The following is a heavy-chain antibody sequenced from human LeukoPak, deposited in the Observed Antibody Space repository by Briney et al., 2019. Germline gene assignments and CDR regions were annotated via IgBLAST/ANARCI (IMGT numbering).Heavy chain of an antibody. V-gene: IGHV3-30-3*01. J-gene: IGHJ4*02. D-gene: IGHD3-22*01. Sequence: GGSLRLSCAASGFNFNYYAMHWVRQAPGKGLEWVAVVSYDGNNKYYADSVKGRLTISRDSSKDTVYLQMNSLRAEDTAVYYCARPIYSGYYDPFDYWGQGTLVTVSS. CDR3: ARPIYSGYYDPFDY. CDR1: GFNFNYYA. CDR2: VSYDGNNK.